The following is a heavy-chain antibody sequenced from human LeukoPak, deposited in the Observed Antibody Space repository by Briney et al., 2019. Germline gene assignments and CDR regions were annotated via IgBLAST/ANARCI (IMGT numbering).Heavy chain of an antibody. CDR3: AKGPRALEHSTQRFDY. Sequence: GGSLRLSCAASGFTFDNYGMNWVRQAPGKELEWVSTISGSGTNTYYADSVKGRCTISRDNSKNTLYLQMHNLRADDTAIYYCAKGPRALEHSTQRFDYWGQGTLVTASS. CDR2: ISGSGTNT. CDR1: GFTFDNYG. D-gene: IGHD1/OR15-1a*01. V-gene: IGHV3-23*01. J-gene: IGHJ4*02.